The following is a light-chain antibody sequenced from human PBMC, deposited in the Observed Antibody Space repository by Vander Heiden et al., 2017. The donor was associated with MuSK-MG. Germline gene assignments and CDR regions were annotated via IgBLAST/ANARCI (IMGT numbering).Light chain of an antibody. CDR1: QSLLHSNGYNY. CDR2: LGS. J-gene: IGKJ3*01. CDR3: MLALPRGFT. Sequence: DIVMTQSPLSLPVTPGEPASISCRSSQSLLHSNGYNYLDWYLQKPVQSPQLLIYLGSNRASGVPDRFSASASVTDFTLRMSSVEAEDIGVYYCMLALPRGFTFGPGTRLDMK. V-gene: IGKV2-28*01.